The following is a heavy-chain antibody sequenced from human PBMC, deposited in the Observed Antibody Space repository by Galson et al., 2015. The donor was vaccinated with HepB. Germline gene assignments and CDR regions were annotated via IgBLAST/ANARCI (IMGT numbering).Heavy chain of an antibody. D-gene: IGHD3-3*01. V-gene: IGHV1-69*13. J-gene: IGHJ6*03. CDR1: GGTFSSYA. Sequence: SVKVSCKASGGTFSSYAISWVRQAPGQGLEWMGGIIPIFGTANYAQKFQGRVTITADESTSTAYMELSSLRSEDTAVYYCARVLPPDLLEWLTSGSYYYYYMDVWGKGTTVTVSS. CDR3: ARVLPPDLLEWLTSGSYYYYYMDV. CDR2: IIPIFGTA.